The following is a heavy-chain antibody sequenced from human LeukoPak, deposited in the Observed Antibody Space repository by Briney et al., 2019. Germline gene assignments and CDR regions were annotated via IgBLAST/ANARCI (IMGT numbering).Heavy chain of an antibody. V-gene: IGHV4-4*07. J-gene: IGHJ4*02. CDR2: IYTSGST. CDR1: GGPISSYY. D-gene: IGHD6-6*01. CDR3: ARSEYSSSQFDY. Sequence: SETLSLTCTVSGGPISSYYWSWIRQPAGKGLEWIGRIYTSGSTNYNPSLKSRVTMSVDTSKNQFSLKLSSVTAADTAVYYCARSEYSSSQFDYWGQGTLVTVSS.